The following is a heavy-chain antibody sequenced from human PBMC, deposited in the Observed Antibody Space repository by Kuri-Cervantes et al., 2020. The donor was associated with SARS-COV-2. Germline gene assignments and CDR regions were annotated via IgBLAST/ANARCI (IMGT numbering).Heavy chain of an antibody. CDR3: ASWGRDMTTVIWVDY. Sequence: ASVKVSCKASGYTFTSYGISWVRQAPGQGLEWMGWISAYNGNTNYAQKLQGRITMTTDTSTSTAYMELRSLRSDDTAVYYCASWGRDMTTVIWVDYWGQGTLVPSPQ. V-gene: IGHV1-18*01. CDR1: GYTFTSYG. J-gene: IGHJ4*02. CDR2: ISAYNGNT. D-gene: IGHD4-17*01.